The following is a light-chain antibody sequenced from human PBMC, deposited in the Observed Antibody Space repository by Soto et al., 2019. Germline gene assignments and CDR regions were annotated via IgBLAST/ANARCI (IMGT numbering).Light chain of an antibody. CDR2: GAS. Sequence: IVLTQSPGTLSLSPGERATLSCSASQSVTTQLAWYQQKPGQAPRLIIHGASSRATGVPDRITGSGSGTDFTLSISRLEPEDFAVYYCQQYGGSTRTFGQGTKVDIK. CDR1: QSVTTQ. CDR3: QQYGGSTRT. V-gene: IGKV3-20*01. J-gene: IGKJ1*01.